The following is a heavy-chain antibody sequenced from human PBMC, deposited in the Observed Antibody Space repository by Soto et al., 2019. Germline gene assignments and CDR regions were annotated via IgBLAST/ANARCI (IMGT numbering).Heavy chain of an antibody. J-gene: IGHJ3*02. V-gene: IGHV4-39*01. D-gene: IGHD2-15*01. CDR3: ARPRWEGSGGSCYGLGAFDI. Sequence: SETLSLTCTVSGGSISSSSYYWGWIRQPPGKGLEWIGSIYYSGSTYYNPSLKSRVTISVDTSKNQFSLKLSSVTAADTAVYYCARPRWEGSGGSCYGLGAFDIWGQGTMVTVSS. CDR2: IYYSGST. CDR1: GGSISSSSYY.